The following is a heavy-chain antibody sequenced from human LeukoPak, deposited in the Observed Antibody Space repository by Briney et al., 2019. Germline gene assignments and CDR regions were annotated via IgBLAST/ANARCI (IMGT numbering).Heavy chain of an antibody. D-gene: IGHD3-3*01. CDR2: IYTSGST. CDR1: GGSISSYY. CDR3: AKVRYRNYDLVIGYDAFDV. V-gene: IGHV4-4*07. J-gene: IGHJ3*01. Sequence: TSETLSLTCTVSGGSISSYYWSWIRLPAGKGLEWIGRIYTSGSTNYNPSLESRVTMSVDTSKNQFSLKLSSVTAADTAVYYCAKVRYRNYDLVIGYDAFDVWGQGTMVTVSS.